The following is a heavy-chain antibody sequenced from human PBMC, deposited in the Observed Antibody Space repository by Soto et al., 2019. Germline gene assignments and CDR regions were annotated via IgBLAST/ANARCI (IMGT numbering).Heavy chain of an antibody. CDR3: ASRGDNFYFDY. V-gene: IGHV4-30-4*01. CDR1: GGSISSGEYY. J-gene: IGHJ4*02. CDR2: IYYTGST. D-gene: IGHD1-1*01. Sequence: QVQLQESGPGLVQPSQTLSLTCIVSGGSISSGEYYWGWIRQPPGKGLEWIGYIYYTGSTYYNPSLKSRVTISVDTSKNQFSLKLSSVTAADTAVYYCASRGDNFYFDYWGQGSLVTVSS.